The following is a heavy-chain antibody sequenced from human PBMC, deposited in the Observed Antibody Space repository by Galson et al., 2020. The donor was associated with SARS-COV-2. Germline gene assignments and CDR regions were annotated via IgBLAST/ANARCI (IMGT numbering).Heavy chain of an antibody. J-gene: IGHJ4*02. V-gene: IGHV4-34*01. CDR3: AREENFFLVGTATRMCYFDY. CDR1: GGSFSGYY. Sequence: SETLSLTCAVYGGSFSGYYWSWIRQPPGKGLERIGEINSSGSTNYNPPLKSRVTITVDTTKNHFSLKLSSVTAADTAVYYCAREENFFLVGTATRMCYFDYWGRGTLATVSS. D-gene: IGHD2-21*02. CDR2: INSSGST.